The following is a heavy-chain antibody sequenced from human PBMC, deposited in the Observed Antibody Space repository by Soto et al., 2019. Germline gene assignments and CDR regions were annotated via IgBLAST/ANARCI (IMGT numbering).Heavy chain of an antibody. CDR2: IIPIFGTA. D-gene: IGHD3-22*01. CDR3: ASGYYDSSLYYYGMDV. Sequence: QVQLVQSGAEVKKPGSSVKVSCKASGGTFSSYAISWVRQAPGQGLEWMGGIIPIFGTANYAQKFQGRVTITADKSASTAYMELSSLRSEDTAVYYCASGYYDSSLYYYGMDVWGQGTTVTVSS. J-gene: IGHJ6*02. CDR1: GGTFSSYA. V-gene: IGHV1-69*06.